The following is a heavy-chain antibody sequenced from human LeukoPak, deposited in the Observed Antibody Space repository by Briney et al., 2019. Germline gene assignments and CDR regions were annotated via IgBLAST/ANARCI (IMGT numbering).Heavy chain of an antibody. D-gene: IGHD1-26*01. CDR1: GDSISTDNY. CDR3: TREGQVVGRTMSDY. Sequence: SETLSLTCTVSGDSISTDNYCCCLRPPAGRGQGWIESIFHTGSTYYNLSLKSRVTFSVDTSKNQFSLKVNSVTAADTAIYYCTREGQVVGRTMSDYWGQGILVTVSS. CDR2: IFHTGST. J-gene: IGHJ4*02. V-gene: IGHV4-38-2*02.